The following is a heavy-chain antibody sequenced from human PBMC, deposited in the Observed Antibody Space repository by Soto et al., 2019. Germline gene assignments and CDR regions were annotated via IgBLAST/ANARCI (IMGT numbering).Heavy chain of an antibody. J-gene: IGHJ4*02. CDR2: IYYRGNT. V-gene: IGHV4-59*08. CDR3: ARHPGYYDVLTGYSTYYFDY. CDR1: SGSISTYY. Sequence: QVQLQESGPGLVKPSETLSLTCTVSSGSISTYYWSWIRQPPGKGLEWIGYIYYRGNTNYNPSFNSRVTISLDTSKNQFSLRLSSVTAADTAVYYCARHPGYYDVLTGYSTYYFDYWGQGTLVTVSS. D-gene: IGHD3-9*01.